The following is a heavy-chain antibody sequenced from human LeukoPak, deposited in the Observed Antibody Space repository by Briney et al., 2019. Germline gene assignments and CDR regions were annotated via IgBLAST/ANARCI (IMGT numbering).Heavy chain of an antibody. Sequence: GGSLRLSCAASGFTFSSYSMNWVRQAPGKGLEWASYISESSSHTYNADSVKGRFTISRDNAKNSLYLQMNSLRVEDTGIYYCARDRAVKARIGGMDVWGQGTTVIVSS. V-gene: IGHV3-21*06. J-gene: IGHJ6*02. CDR3: ARDRAVKARIGGMDV. CDR1: GFTFSSYS. CDR2: ISESSSHT. D-gene: IGHD4-4*01.